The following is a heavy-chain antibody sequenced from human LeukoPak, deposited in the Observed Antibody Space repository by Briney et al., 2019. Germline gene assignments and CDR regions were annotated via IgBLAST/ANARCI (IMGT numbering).Heavy chain of an antibody. D-gene: IGHD3-16*02. Sequence: SETLSLTCAVYGGSFSGYYWSWIRQPPGKGLEWIGEINHSGSTNYNPSLKSRVTISVDTSKNQFSLKLSSVTAADTAVYYCARRAPGVWGSYRNWFDPWGQGTLVTVSS. J-gene: IGHJ5*02. V-gene: IGHV4-34*01. CDR2: INHSGST. CDR3: ARRAPGVWGSYRNWFDP. CDR1: GGSFSGYY.